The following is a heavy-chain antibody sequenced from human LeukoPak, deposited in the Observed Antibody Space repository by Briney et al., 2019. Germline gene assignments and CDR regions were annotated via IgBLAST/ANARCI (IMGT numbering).Heavy chain of an antibody. D-gene: IGHD2-15*01. J-gene: IGHJ4*02. V-gene: IGHV3-48*04. CDR1: GFTFNNYS. CDR2: ISSSSSTI. Sequence: GSLRLSCAASGFTFNNYSMNWVRQAPGKGLEWVSYISSSSSTIYYADSVKGRFTISRDNAKNSLYLQMNSLRAEDTAVYYCARDPPGYCSSVSCYSNSYFDYWGQGTLVTVSS. CDR3: ARDPPGYCSSVSCYSNSYFDY.